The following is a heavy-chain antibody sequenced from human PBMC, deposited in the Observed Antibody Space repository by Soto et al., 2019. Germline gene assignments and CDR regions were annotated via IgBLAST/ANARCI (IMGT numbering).Heavy chain of an antibody. D-gene: IGHD3-10*01. CDR2: INDRGIT. CDR1: GGSFSGYY. V-gene: IGHV4-34*01. J-gene: IGHJ4*02. CDR3: ARGSDYYGSGSRFDY. Sequence: QVQVQQWGAGLLKPSETLSLSCAVSGGSFSGYYWSWIRQPPGKGLEWIAEINDRGITNYNPSLKSRVTLSIDTSKNQFSLRLSSVTAADTAMYFCARGSDYYGSGSRFDYWGQGTLVTVSS.